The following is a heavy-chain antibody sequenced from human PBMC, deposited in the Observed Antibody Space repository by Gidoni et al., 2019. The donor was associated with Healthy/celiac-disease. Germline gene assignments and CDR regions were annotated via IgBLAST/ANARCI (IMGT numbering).Heavy chain of an antibody. CDR1: GGSFSGYY. CDR2: INHSGST. Sequence: QVQLQQWGAGLLKPSETLSLTCAVYGGSFSGYYWSWIRQPPGKGLEWIGEINHSGSTNYNPSLKSRVTISVDTSKNQFSLKLSSVTAADTAVYYCARGKRDIVVVPAAIYFQHWGQGTLVTVSS. V-gene: IGHV4-34*01. J-gene: IGHJ1*01. D-gene: IGHD2-2*01. CDR3: ARGKRDIVVVPAAIYFQH.